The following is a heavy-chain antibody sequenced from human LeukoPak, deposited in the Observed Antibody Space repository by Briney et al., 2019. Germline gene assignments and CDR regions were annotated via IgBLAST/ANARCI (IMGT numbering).Heavy chain of an antibody. D-gene: IGHD5-18*01. CDR1: GGTFSSYA. CDR3: ARVGKVGYSSLDY. V-gene: IGHV1-69*13. Sequence: SVKVSRKAPGGTFSSYAISWVRQAPGQGLEWMGGIIPIFGTANYAQKFQGRVTITADESTSTAYMELSSLRSEDTAVYYCARVGKVGYSSLDYWGQGTLVTVSS. J-gene: IGHJ4*02. CDR2: IIPIFGTA.